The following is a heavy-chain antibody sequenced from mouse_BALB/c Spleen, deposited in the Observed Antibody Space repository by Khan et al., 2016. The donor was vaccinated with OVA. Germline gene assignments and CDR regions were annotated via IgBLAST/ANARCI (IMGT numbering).Heavy chain of an antibody. CDR1: GYTLTNYG. D-gene: IGHD2-1*01. Sequence: QIQLVQSGPELKKPGETVKISCKASGYTLTNYGMNWVKQAPGKGLKWMGWINIYTGEPAYAEDFKGRIAFSLETSASPAYLQINNLKYEDTATDFCARSNGNYWFAYWGQGTLVTVSA. V-gene: IGHV9-3-1*01. J-gene: IGHJ3*01. CDR3: ARSNGNYWFAY. CDR2: INIYTGEP.